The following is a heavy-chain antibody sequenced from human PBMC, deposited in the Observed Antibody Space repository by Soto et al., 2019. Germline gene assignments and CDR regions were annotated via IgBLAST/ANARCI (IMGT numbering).Heavy chain of an antibody. Sequence: QVQRVESGGGGAQPGRSLRLSCAVSGLTFSDYGMHWVRQAPGKGLEWVAVVSYDGSYKYYSDSVKGRFTVSRDLSGNTLFLQMNSLRLADTAVYFCAKELYPRTVLDISSPWGDYWGQGTLVAVSS. CDR3: AKELYPRTVLDISSPWGDY. CDR2: VSYDGSYK. J-gene: IGHJ4*02. V-gene: IGHV3-30*18. D-gene: IGHD6-6*01. CDR1: GLTFSDYG.